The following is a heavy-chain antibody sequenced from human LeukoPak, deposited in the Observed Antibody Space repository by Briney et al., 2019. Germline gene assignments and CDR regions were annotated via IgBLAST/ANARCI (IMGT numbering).Heavy chain of an antibody. CDR1: GGSFSGYY. Sequence: PSETLSLTCAVYGGSFSGYYRRWIRQPPGKGLEWIGEINHSGSTNYNPSLKSRVTISVDTSKNQFSLKLSSVTAADTAVYYCARSGYSYGYNYYYYYMDVWGKGTTVTVSS. CDR2: INHSGST. D-gene: IGHD5-18*01. CDR3: ARSGYSYGYNYYYYYMDV. V-gene: IGHV4-34*01. J-gene: IGHJ6*03.